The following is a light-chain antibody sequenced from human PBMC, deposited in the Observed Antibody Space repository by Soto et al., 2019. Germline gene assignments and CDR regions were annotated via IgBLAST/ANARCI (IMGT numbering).Light chain of an antibody. V-gene: IGLV2-8*01. J-gene: IGLJ1*01. CDR1: SSDVGGYNF. CDR3: SSYAGSDTFV. CDR2: EVT. Sequence: QSALTQPLSASGSPGQSVTISCTGTSSDVGGYNFVSWYQQHPDKVPKVMIYEVTKRPSGVPDRFSGSKSGNTASLTISGLQAEDEAHYYCSSYAGSDTFVFGTGTKVTVL.